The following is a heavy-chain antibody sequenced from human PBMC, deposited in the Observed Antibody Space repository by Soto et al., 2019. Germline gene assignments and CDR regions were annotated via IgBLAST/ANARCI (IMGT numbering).Heavy chain of an antibody. J-gene: IGHJ6*02. D-gene: IGHD6-13*01. CDR1: GGTFSSYA. Sequence: QVQLVQSGAEVKKPGSSVKVSCKASGGTFSSYAISWVRQAPGQGLEWMGGIIPIFGTANYAQKFQGRVTITGDESTSTAYMELSSLRSEDTAVYYCASGSSWYTHYYYYGMDVWGQGTTVTVSS. V-gene: IGHV1-69*01. CDR2: IIPIFGTA. CDR3: ASGSSWYTHYYYYGMDV.